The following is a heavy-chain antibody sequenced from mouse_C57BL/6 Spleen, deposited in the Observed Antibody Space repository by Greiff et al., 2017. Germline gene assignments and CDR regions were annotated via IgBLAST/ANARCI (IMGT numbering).Heavy chain of an antibody. J-gene: IGHJ2*01. CDR2: ISSGSSTI. CDR3: ARGGDYYFDY. V-gene: IGHV5-17*01. CDR1: GFTFSDYG. Sequence: EVKVEESGGGLVKPGGSLKLSCAASGFTFSDYGMHWVRQAPEKGLEWVAYISSGSSTIYYADTVKGRFTISRDNAKNTLFLQRTSLRSEDTAMYYCARGGDYYFDYWGQGTTLTVSS.